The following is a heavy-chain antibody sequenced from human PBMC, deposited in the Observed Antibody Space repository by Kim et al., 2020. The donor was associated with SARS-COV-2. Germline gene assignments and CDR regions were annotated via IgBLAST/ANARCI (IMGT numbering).Heavy chain of an antibody. D-gene: IGHD4-17*01. CDR1: GFTFSSYG. CDR3: AKDRADYGGNSGLLFDY. J-gene: IGHJ4*02. V-gene: IGHV3-30*18. Sequence: GGSLRLSCAASGFTFSSYGMHWVRQAPGKGLEWVAVISYDGSNKYYADSVKGRFTISRDNSKNTLYLQMNSLRAEDTAVYYCAKDRADYGGNSGLLFDYWGQGTLVTVSS. CDR2: ISYDGSNK.